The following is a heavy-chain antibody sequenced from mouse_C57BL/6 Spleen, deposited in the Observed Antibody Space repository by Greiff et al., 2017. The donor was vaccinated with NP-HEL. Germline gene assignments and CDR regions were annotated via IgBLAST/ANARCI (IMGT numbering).Heavy chain of an antibody. Sequence: VQLQQSGAELVMPGASVKLSCKACGYTFTSYWMHWVKQRPGQGLEWIGEIDPSDSYTNYNQKFKGKSTLTVDKSSSTAYMQLSSLTSADSAVYYCARGTGEGYFDSWGQGTTLTVSS. CDR2: IDPSDSYT. D-gene: IGHD4-1*01. CDR3: ARGTGEGYFDS. J-gene: IGHJ2*01. V-gene: IGHV1-69*01. CDR1: GYTFTSYW.